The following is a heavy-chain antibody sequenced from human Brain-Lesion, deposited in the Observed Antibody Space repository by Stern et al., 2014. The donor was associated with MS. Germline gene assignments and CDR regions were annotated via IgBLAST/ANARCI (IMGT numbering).Heavy chain of an antibody. V-gene: IGHV4-61*02. Sequence: MQLVESGPGLVKPSQTLSLSCTVSGGSISSGGYYWSWLRQPAGKGLEWIGRIFNSGSTSYNPSLKSRVTISIDTSKTQFSLRLNSMTAADTAVYYCARGRVVPGFQYYATDVWGQGTTVIVSS. CDR3: ARGRVVPGFQYYATDV. CDR1: GGSISSGGYY. D-gene: IGHD2-2*01. J-gene: IGHJ6*02. CDR2: IFNSGST.